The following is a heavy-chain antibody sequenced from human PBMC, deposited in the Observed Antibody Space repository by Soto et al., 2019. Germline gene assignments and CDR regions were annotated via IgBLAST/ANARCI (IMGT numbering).Heavy chain of an antibody. CDR2: ISDDGSKT. V-gene: IGHV3-30*14. CDR1: GVTFRAYA. Sequence: PGGSLRLCCGGSGVTFRAYAVHWVRQTPGKGLERVTVISDDGSKTYYAASVKGRFSVSRDDSTNMVFLQMSSLRSEDTAVYPCARAYQWTYYSDDWGPGTPVTVSS. D-gene: IGHD3-22*01. CDR3: ARAYQWTYYSDD. J-gene: IGHJ4*02.